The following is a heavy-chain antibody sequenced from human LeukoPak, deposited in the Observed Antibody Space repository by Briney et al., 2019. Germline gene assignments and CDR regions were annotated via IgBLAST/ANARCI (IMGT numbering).Heavy chain of an antibody. J-gene: IGHJ4*02. D-gene: IGHD6-13*01. V-gene: IGHV3-23*01. CDR2: ISGSGGST. CDR1: GFTFSSYA. CDR3: SKGAATDYWPLFDH. Sequence: PGGSLRLSYAASGFTFSSYAMSWVRQAPGKGLEWVSSISGSGGSTYYADSVKGRFTISRDNSKNTLYLQMNSLRAEDKAVYYCSKGAATDYWPLFDHWGQGTLVTVSS.